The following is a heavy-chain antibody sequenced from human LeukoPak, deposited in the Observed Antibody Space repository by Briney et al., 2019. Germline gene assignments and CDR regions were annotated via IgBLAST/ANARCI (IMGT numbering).Heavy chain of an antibody. CDR2: IYNNGNT. Sequence: SETLSLTCTVSGGSISGGSYYWTWVRQPAGKGLEWIGRIYNNGNTDYNPSLRSRVTISIDTSRNQFSLRLSSVTAADTAVYYCARGKYYYGSGSYYTTGNTGYVDYWGQGTLVTVSS. CDR1: GGSISGGSYY. V-gene: IGHV4-61*02. D-gene: IGHD3-10*01. J-gene: IGHJ4*02. CDR3: ARGKYYYGSGSYYTTGNTGYVDY.